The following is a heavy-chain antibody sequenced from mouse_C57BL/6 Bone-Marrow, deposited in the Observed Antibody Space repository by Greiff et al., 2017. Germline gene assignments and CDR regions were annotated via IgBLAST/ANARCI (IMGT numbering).Heavy chain of an antibody. Sequence: EVNVVESEGGLVQPGSSMKLSCTASGFTFSDYYMAWVRQVPEKGLEWVANINYDGSSTYYLDSLKSRFIISRDNAKNILYLQMSSLKSEDTATYYCARVDGYDRVAYYFDYWGQGTTLTVSS. CDR3: ARVDGYDRVAYYFDY. D-gene: IGHD2-2*01. V-gene: IGHV5-16*01. CDR1: GFTFSDYY. J-gene: IGHJ2*01. CDR2: INYDGSST.